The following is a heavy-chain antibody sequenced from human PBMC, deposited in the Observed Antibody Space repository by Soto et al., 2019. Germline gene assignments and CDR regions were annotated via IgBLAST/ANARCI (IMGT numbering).Heavy chain of an antibody. V-gene: IGHV2-26*01. J-gene: IGHJ3*02. D-gene: IGHD3-22*01. CDR2: IFSNDEK. CDR3: ARILKTGGMILVARLAFEI. CDR1: GFSLSDGRVG. Sequence: QVTLKESGPVLVKPTETLTLTCTVSGFSLSDGRVGVSWIRQPPGKALEWLAHIFSNDEKFYGASLKSRLTISQDTPKRQVVLSVNNMAPVDTATYYCARILKTGGMILVARLAFEIWGQGTMVTVSS.